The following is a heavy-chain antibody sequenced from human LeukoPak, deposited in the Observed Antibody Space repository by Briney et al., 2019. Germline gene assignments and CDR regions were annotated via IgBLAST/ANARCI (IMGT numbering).Heavy chain of an antibody. CDR2: ISGSGGST. D-gene: IGHD3-9*01. Sequence: PGGSLRLSCAASGFTFSSYAMSWVRQAPGKELEWVSAISGSGGSTYYADSVKGRFTISRDNSKNTLYLQMNSLRAEDTAVYYCAKDEVNFEWSNTNDAFDIWGQGTMVTVSS. V-gene: IGHV3-23*01. CDR1: GFTFSSYA. CDR3: AKDEVNFEWSNTNDAFDI. J-gene: IGHJ3*02.